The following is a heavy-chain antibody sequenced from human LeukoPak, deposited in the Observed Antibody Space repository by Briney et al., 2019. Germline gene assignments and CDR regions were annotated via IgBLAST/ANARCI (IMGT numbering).Heavy chain of an antibody. CDR2: IRYDGSNK. D-gene: IGHD6-19*01. CDR3: ARSLGSYSSGWYSFTYFDY. V-gene: IGHV3-30*02. J-gene: IGHJ4*02. CDR1: GFTFSSYG. Sequence: GGSLRLSCAASGFTFSSYGMHWVRQAPGKGLEWVAFIRYDGSNKYYADSVKGPFTISRDNSKNTLYLQMNSLRAEDTAVYYCARSLGSYSSGWYSFTYFDYWGQGTLVTVSS.